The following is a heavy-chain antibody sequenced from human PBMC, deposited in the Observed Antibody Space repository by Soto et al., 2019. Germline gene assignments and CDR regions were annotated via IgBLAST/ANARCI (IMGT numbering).Heavy chain of an antibody. J-gene: IGHJ6*02. V-gene: IGHV3-7*03. CDR2: IKQDGSEK. CDR1: GFTFSSYW. Sequence: GGSLRLSCAASGFTFSSYWMSWVRQAPGKGLEWVANIKQDGSEKYYVDSVKGRFTISRDNAKNSLYLQMNSLRAEDTAVYYCARGRLWTDYYYGMDVWGQGTTGTVSS. D-gene: IGHD6-25*01. CDR3: ARGRLWTDYYYGMDV.